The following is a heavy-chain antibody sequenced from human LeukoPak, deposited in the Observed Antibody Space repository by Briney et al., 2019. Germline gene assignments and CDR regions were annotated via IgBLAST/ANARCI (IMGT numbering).Heavy chain of an antibody. V-gene: IGHV3-7*01. CDR3: ARVNSGIMGGDYYYYYMDV. D-gene: IGHD1-26*01. Sequence: GGSLRLSCAASEFMFSSYWMSWVRQAPGKGLEWVANIKQDGSERYNVDSVKGRFTISRDNAKSSLYLQMNSLRAEDTAVYYCARVNSGIMGGDYYYYYMDVWGKGTTVTISS. CDR1: EFMFSSYW. CDR2: IKQDGSER. J-gene: IGHJ6*03.